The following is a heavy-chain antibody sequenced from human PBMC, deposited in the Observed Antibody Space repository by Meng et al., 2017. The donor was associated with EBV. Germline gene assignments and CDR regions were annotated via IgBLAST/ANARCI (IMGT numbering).Heavy chain of an antibody. Sequence: QVQLQQWGAGLLKPSXTLSLTCAXYGCSFXCYYWSWIRQPPGKGLEWIGEINHSGSTSYNPSLKSRVTISVDTSKNQFSLKLSSVTAADTAVYYCARGGGNRGGIVGATYRLNWFDPWGQGTLVTVPS. CDR3: ARGGGNRGGIVGATYRLNWFDP. D-gene: IGHD1-26*01. V-gene: IGHV4-34*01. CDR1: GCSFXCYY. CDR2: INHSGST. J-gene: IGHJ5*02.